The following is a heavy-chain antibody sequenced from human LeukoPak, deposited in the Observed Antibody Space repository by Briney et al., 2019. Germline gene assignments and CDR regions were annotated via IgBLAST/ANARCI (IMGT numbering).Heavy chain of an antibody. D-gene: IGHD6-6*01. Sequence: PSETLSLTCTVSGGSISSYYWSWIRQPPGKGLEWIGYIYYSVRTNYHPSLKSRVTISVDTSKNQFSLKLSSVTAADTAVYYCASFAARPSAFDIWGQGTMVTVSS. CDR1: GGSISSYY. CDR3: ASFAARPSAFDI. J-gene: IGHJ3*02. V-gene: IGHV4-59*01. CDR2: IYYSVRT.